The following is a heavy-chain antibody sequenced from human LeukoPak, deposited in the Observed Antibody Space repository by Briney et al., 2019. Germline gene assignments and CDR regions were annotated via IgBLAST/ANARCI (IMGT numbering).Heavy chain of an antibody. CDR3: AKEGDKYGDYVGAFDI. J-gene: IGHJ3*02. V-gene: IGHV3-33*06. D-gene: IGHD4-17*01. Sequence: PGRSLRLSCAASGFIFSRHGMHWVRQAPGKGLEWVAVIWYDGNNKYYADSVKGRFTISRDNSKNTLYLQMNSLRAEDTAVYYCAKEGDKYGDYVGAFDIWGQGTMVTVSS. CDR1: GFIFSRHG. CDR2: IWYDGNNK.